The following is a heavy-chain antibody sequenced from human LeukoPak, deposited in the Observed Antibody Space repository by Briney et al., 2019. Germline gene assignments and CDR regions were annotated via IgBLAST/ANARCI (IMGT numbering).Heavy chain of an antibody. V-gene: IGHV3-23*01. CDR3: AAYYDYVWGSYRYDY. D-gene: IGHD3-16*02. CDR1: GFTFSSYA. CDR2: ISGSGGST. Sequence: PGGSLRLSCAASGFTFSSYAMSWVRQAPGKGLEWVSAISGSGGSTYYADSVKGRFTISRDNAKNSLYLQMNSLRAEDTAVYYCAAYYDYVWGSYRYDYWGQGTLVTVSS. J-gene: IGHJ4*02.